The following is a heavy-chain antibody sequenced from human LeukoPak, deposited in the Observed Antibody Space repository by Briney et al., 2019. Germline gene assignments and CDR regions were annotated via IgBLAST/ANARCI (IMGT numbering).Heavy chain of an antibody. V-gene: IGHV3-7*03. J-gene: IGHJ6*02. Sequence: PGGSLRLSCAASGFALSSHWMTWVRQVPGRGPEWVANVNRDGSETYYLDSVKGRFTIPKDNAKNSLYLQMNSLRAEDTALYHCARNNGMGVWGQGTTVIVSS. CDR2: VNRDGSET. CDR1: GFALSSHW. CDR3: ARNNGMGV.